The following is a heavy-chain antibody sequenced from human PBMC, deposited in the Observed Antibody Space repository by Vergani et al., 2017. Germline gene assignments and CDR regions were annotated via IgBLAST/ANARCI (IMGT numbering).Heavy chain of an antibody. V-gene: IGHV4-61*01. CDR3: AREGVPAAIPRGYYYYGMDV. J-gene: IGHJ6*02. D-gene: IGHD2-2*02. CDR1: GGSISSVSYY. CDR2: IYYSGST. Sequence: QLQLQESGPGLVKPSETLSLTCTVSGGSISSVSYYWSWIRQPPGKGLEWIGYIYYSGSTNYNPSLKSRVTISVDTSKNQFSLKLSSVTAADTAVYYCAREGVPAAIPRGYYYYGMDVWGQGTTVTVSS.